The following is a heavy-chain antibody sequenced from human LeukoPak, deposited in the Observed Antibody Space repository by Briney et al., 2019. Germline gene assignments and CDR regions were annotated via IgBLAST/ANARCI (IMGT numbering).Heavy chain of an antibody. Sequence: GGSLRLSCAASGFTFSIYRMTWVRQAPGKGLKWVANINQDGTEKNYVDSVKGRLTISRDNAKNSLYLQMNSLRDEDTAVYYCARNMGDYWGQGTLVTVSS. V-gene: IGHV3-7*04. CDR2: INQDGTEK. CDR3: ARNMGDY. CDR1: GFTFSIYR. D-gene: IGHD2/OR15-2a*01. J-gene: IGHJ4*02.